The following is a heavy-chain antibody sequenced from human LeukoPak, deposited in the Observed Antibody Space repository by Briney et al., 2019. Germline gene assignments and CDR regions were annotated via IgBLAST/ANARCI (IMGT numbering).Heavy chain of an antibody. V-gene: IGHV4-59*01. D-gene: IGHD5-18*01. CDR1: GGSISSYY. CDR2: IYYSGST. J-gene: IGHJ4*02. Sequence: PSETLSLTCTVSGGSISSYYWSWIWQPPGKGLEWIGYIYYSGSTNYNPSLKSRVTISVDTSKNQFSLKLSSVTAADTAVYYCARGPVDTAMVSWDYWGQGTLVTVSS. CDR3: ARGPVDTAMVSWDY.